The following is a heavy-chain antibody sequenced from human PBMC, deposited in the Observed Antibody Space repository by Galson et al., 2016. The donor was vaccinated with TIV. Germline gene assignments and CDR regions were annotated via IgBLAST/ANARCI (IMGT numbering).Heavy chain of an antibody. V-gene: IGHV5-10-1*01. J-gene: IGHJ3*02. CDR2: ISPSDGYT. CDR3: ARQTPLTDAFDI. D-gene: IGHD1-14*01. CDR1: GYRFTNSW. Sequence: QSGAEVKKPGESLTISCKTSGYRFTNSWISWVRHVPGKGREWVGRISPSDGYTNYGPSFQGHVTISTDKSISTSYLQWSRLTASDSAIYYCARQTPLTDAFDIWGPGTLVTVSS.